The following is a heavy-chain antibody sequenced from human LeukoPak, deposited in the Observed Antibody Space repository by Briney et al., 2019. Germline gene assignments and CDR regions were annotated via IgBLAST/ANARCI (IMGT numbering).Heavy chain of an antibody. Sequence: SETLSLTCAVYGGSFSGYYWSWIRQPPGKGLEWIGEINHSGSTNYNPSLKSRVTISVDTSKNQFSLKLSSVTAADTAVYYCARGPERLAELVIDYWGQGTLVTVSS. J-gene: IGHJ4*02. V-gene: IGHV4-34*01. CDR1: GGSFSGYY. CDR2: INHSGST. D-gene: IGHD6-13*01. CDR3: ARGPERLAELVIDY.